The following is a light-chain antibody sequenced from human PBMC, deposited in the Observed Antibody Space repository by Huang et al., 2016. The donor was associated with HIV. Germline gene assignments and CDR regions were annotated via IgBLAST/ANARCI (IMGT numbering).Light chain of an antibody. J-gene: IGKJ2*01. CDR2: GAS. CDR3: QQYNNWPPAT. V-gene: IGKV3D-15*01. Sequence: EIVMTQSPATLSVSPGERANLSCRASQSVNINLAWYQQKPGLAPRLLSYGASARAPDIPARFSGSGSGTEFTLTISSLQSEDFAVYYCQQYNNWPPATFGQGTKLEIK. CDR1: QSVNIN.